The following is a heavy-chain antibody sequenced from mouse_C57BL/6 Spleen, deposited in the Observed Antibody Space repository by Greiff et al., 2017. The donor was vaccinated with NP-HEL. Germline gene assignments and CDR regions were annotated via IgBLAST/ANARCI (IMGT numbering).Heavy chain of an antibody. V-gene: IGHV1-20*01. CDR3: ARGNDYDGYFDY. CDR2: INPYNGDT. D-gene: IGHD2-4*01. Sequence: VQLQQSGPELEKPGDSVKISCKASGYSFTGYFMNWVMQSHGKSLEWIGRINPYNGDTFYNQKFKGKATLTVDKSSSTAHMELRSLTSEDSAVYYCARGNDYDGYFDYWGQGTTLTVSS. J-gene: IGHJ2*01. CDR1: GYSFTGYF.